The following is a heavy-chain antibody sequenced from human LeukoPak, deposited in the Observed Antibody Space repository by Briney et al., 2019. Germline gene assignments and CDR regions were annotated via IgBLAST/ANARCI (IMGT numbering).Heavy chain of an antibody. CDR3: AHSDSSGYYDAFDI. Sequence: SGSSLGETPKNPTPTCPLSGVSINTNGVSVGWSPHPPGKALGWVALIYWNDDKRYSPSLKSRLTITKDTSKNQVVLTMTNMDPVDTATYYCAHSDSSGYYDAFDIWGQGTMVTVSS. J-gene: IGHJ3*02. D-gene: IGHD3-22*01. CDR1: GVSINTNGVS. CDR2: IYWNDDK. V-gene: IGHV2-5*01.